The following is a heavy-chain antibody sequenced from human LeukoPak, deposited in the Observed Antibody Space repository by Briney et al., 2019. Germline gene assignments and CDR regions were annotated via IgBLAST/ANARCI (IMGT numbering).Heavy chain of an antibody. CDR2: IYYSGST. CDR1: GGSISSGDYY. CDR3: ARTHGDYAETRYFDY. D-gene: IGHD4-17*01. V-gene: IGHV4-30-4*01. J-gene: IGHJ4*02. Sequence: SETLSLTCTVSGGSISSGDYYWSWIRQPPGKGLEWIGYIYYSGSTYYNPSLKSRVTISVDTSKNQFSLKLSSVTAADTAVYYCARTHGDYAETRYFDYWGQGTLVTVSS.